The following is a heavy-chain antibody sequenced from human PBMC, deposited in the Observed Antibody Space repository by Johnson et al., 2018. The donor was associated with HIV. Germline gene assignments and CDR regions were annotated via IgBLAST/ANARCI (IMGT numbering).Heavy chain of an antibody. CDR2: ISSSGSTI. CDR3: AGDKRAQGAFDI. CDR1: GFTFSDYY. Sequence: QVQLVESGGGLVKPGGSLRLSCAASGFTFSDYYMSWIRQAPGKGLEWVSYISSSGSTIYYADSVKGRFTISRDSAKNSLYLHMNSLRAEDTWVYYCAGDKRAQGAFDIWGQGTMVTVSS. V-gene: IGHV3-11*01. J-gene: IGHJ3*02.